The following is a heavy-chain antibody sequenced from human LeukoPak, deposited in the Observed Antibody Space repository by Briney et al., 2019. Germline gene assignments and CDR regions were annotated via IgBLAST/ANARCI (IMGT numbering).Heavy chain of an antibody. D-gene: IGHD2-21*01. V-gene: IGHV4-59*01. CDR2: IYYGVST. CDR3: ARGIFYYFQH. Sequence: SETLSLTCTVSGGSISSYYWSWIRQPPGKGLEWIGYIYYGVSTNYNPSLKSRVTISVDTSKNQFSLKLSSVTAADTAVYYCARGIFYYFQHWGQGTLVTVSS. CDR1: GGSISSYY. J-gene: IGHJ1*01.